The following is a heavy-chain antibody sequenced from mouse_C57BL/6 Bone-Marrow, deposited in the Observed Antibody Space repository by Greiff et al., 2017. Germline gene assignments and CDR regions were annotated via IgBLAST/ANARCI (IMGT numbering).Heavy chain of an antibody. CDR2: ISSGSSTI. CDR1: GFTFSDYG. Sequence: EVQLQESGGGLVKPGGSLKLSCAASGFTFSDYGMHWVRQAPEKGLEWIAYISSGSSTIYYADTVKGRFTISRDNAKNTLFLQMTSLRSEDTAMXYCEWRRWFGYWAQGTTLTVSS. D-gene: IGHD1-1*02. J-gene: IGHJ2*01. V-gene: IGHV5-17*01. CDR3: EWRRWFGY.